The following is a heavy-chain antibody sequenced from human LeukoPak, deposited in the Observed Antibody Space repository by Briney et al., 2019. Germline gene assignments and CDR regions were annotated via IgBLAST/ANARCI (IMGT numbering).Heavy chain of an antibody. Sequence: GRSLRLSCAASGFTFSSYGMHWVRQAPGKGLEWVAVISYDGSNKYYADSVKGRFTISRDNSKNTLYLQMNSLRAEDTAVYYCARDFFRVGAFDYWGQGTLVTVSS. CDR1: GFTFSSYG. J-gene: IGHJ4*02. D-gene: IGHD3-3*01. CDR2: ISYDGSNK. V-gene: IGHV3-30*03. CDR3: ARDFFRVGAFDY.